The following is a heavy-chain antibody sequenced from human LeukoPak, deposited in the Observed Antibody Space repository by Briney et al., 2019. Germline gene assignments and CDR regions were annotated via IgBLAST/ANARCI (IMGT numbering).Heavy chain of an antibody. CDR3: VRGDSRDY. CDR1: GFTFSTYT. Sequence: PGGSLRLSCAASGFTFSTYTMNWVRQAPGKGLEWVSSIPDSGRYSHHADSVKGRFTISRGNAKNSLYLDTDNLRAEDTAVYYCVRGDSRDYWGQGTLVTVSS. J-gene: IGHJ4*02. D-gene: IGHD6-13*01. V-gene: IGHV3-21*01. CDR2: IPDSGRYS.